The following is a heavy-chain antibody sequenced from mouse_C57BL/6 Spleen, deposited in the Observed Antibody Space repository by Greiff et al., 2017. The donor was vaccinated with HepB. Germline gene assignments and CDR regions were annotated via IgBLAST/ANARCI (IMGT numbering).Heavy chain of an antibody. D-gene: IGHD2-3*01. V-gene: IGHV5-4*01. CDR1: GFTFSSYA. CDR2: ISDGGSYT. J-gene: IGHJ4*01. CDR3: ARDRGLLRDYAMDY. Sequence: EVKLVESGGGLVKPGGSLKLSCAASGFTFSSYAMSWVRQTPEKRLEWVATISDGGSYTYYPDNVKGRFTISRDNAKNNLYLQMSHLKSEDTAMYYCARDRGLLRDYAMDYWGQGTSVTVSS.